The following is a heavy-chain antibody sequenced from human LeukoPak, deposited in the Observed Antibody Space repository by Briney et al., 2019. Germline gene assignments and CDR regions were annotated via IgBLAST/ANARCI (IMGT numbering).Heavy chain of an antibody. Sequence: ASVKVSCKASGYTFTGYYMHWVRQAPGQGLEWMGWINPNSGGTNYAQKFQGRVTMTRDTSISTAYMELSRLRSDDTAVYYCASPVPAAMFHYYYYGMDVWGQGTTDTVSS. CDR2: INPNSGGT. J-gene: IGHJ6*02. CDR3: ASPVPAAMFHYYYYGMDV. D-gene: IGHD2-2*01. CDR1: GYTFTGYY. V-gene: IGHV1-2*02.